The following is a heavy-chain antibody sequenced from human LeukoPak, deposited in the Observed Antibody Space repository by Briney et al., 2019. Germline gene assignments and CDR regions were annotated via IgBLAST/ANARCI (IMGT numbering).Heavy chain of an antibody. CDR2: IYNSGIT. D-gene: IGHD4/OR15-4a*01. CDR3: ARDHLPAGAPGYYMDV. V-gene: IGHV4-59*02. Sequence: KPSETLSLTCTVSGGSVSSHFWSWIRQPPGKGLEWIGYIYNSGITNYNPSLKSRVTMSVDTSKNQFSLMLRSVTAADTAVYYYARDHLPAGAPGYYMDVWGKGTTVTVSS. CDR1: GGSVSSHF. J-gene: IGHJ6*03.